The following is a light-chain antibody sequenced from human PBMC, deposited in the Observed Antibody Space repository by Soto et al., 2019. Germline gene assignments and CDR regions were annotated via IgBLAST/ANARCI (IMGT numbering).Light chain of an antibody. J-gene: IGLJ3*02. V-gene: IGLV1-44*01. CDR2: NNY. Sequence: QSVLTQPPSASGTPGQRVTISCSGSSSNIGSNTVNWYQQLPGTAPKLLIYNNYQWPSGVPDRFSGSKSGTSASLAIGGLQSEDEADYYCAAWDDSLNGWVFGGGTKLTVL. CDR3: AAWDDSLNGWV. CDR1: SSNIGSNT.